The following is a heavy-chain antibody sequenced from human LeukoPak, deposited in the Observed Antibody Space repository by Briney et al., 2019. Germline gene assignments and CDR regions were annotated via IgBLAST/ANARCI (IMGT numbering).Heavy chain of an antibody. J-gene: IGHJ4*02. CDR1: GFTFSSYA. CDR3: PKDPPELPNYFDY. CDR2: ISGSGGST. Sequence: PGGSLRLSCAASGFTFSSYAMSWVRQAPGKGLEWVSAISGSGGSTYYADPVKGRFTISRDNSKNTLYLQMNSLRAEDTAVYYCPKDPPELPNYFDYWGQGTLVTVSS. V-gene: IGHV3-23*01. D-gene: IGHD1-7*01.